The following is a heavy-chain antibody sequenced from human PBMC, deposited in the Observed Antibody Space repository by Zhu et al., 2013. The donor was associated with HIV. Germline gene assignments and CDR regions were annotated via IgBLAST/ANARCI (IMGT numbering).Heavy chain of an antibody. J-gene: IGHJ4*02. CDR1: GYTFTGYY. D-gene: IGHD6-19*01. V-gene: IGHV1-2*02. CDR2: INPHSAAP. CDR3: VRESVAAPFDH. Sequence: QVQLVQSGAEVKKPGASVKVSCKASGYTFTGYYLHWVRQAPGQGLEWMGWINPHSAAPQYAQKFQDRVTMTRDTSTTTVYMTLTGLTSDDTATYYCVRESVAAPFDHWGQGSPVIVSS.